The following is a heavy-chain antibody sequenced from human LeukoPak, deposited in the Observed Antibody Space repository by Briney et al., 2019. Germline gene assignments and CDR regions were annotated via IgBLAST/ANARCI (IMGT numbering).Heavy chain of an antibody. D-gene: IGHD3-22*01. CDR1: GFTFSSYA. V-gene: IGHV3-30-3*01. Sequence: GGSLRLSCAASGFTFSSYAMHWVRQAPGKGLEWVAVISYDGSNKYYADSVKGRFTISRDNSKNTLYLQMNSLRAEDTAVYYCARERDSRASIFDYWGQGTLVTVSS. CDR2: ISYDGSNK. CDR3: ARERDSRASIFDY. J-gene: IGHJ4*02.